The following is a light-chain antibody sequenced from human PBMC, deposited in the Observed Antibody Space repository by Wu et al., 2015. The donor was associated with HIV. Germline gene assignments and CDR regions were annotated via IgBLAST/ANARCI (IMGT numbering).Light chain of an antibody. V-gene: IGKV1-6*01. CDR3: QKYNTAPWT. J-gene: IGKJ1*01. Sequence: AIQMTQSPSSLSASVGDRVTITCRASQAIRNDLGWYQQRPGKAPKLLIYAASNLESGVPSRFSGSGSGTDFTLTISSLQPEDFATYYCQKYNTAPWTFGQGTKVEMK. CDR1: QAIRND. CDR2: AAS.